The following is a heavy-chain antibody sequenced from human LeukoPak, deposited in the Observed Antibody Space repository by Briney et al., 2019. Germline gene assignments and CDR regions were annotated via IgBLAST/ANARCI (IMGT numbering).Heavy chain of an antibody. J-gene: IGHJ3*01. CDR2: ILTSGTT. Sequence: SETLSPTCTVSGGSISSYYWSWIRQPPGKGLEWIGYILTSGTTNYNPSLKSRVTISVDTSKNQFPLKLNSVTAADTAVYYCARPYSSSAHGTFDLWGPGTKVTVSS. V-gene: IGHV4-4*09. CDR1: GGSISSYY. D-gene: IGHD6-13*01. CDR3: ARPYSSSAHGTFDL.